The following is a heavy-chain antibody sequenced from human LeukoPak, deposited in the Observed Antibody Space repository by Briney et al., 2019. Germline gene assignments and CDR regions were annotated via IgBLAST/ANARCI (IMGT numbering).Heavy chain of an antibody. CDR1: GFTFSSYA. D-gene: IGHD3-22*01. J-gene: IGHJ4*02. CDR3: AKAPFPSYYYDSSGYYFPDY. V-gene: IGHV3-23*01. Sequence: PEGSLRLSCAASGFTFSSYAMSWVRQAPGKGLEWVSAISGSGGSTYYADSVKGRFTISRDNSKNTLYLQMNSLRAEDTAVYYCAKAPFPSYYYDSSGYYFPDYWGQGTLVTVSS. CDR2: ISGSGGST.